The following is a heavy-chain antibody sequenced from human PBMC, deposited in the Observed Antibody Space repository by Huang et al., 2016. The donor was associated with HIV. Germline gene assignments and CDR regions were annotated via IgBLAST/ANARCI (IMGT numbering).Heavy chain of an antibody. V-gene: IGHV3-30-3*01. D-gene: IGHD5-12*01. Sequence: QVQLVESGGGVVQPGRSLRLSCAASRFTFSNYAIDWVRQAPGKGVEWVAVISYDGSNKYDADSVKGRFTISRDNSKNTLYLQMNSLRAEDTAVYYCARDLWLRDLYYYYYMDVWGKGTTVTVSS. CDR3: ARDLWLRDLYYYYYMDV. CDR2: ISYDGSNK. J-gene: IGHJ6*03. CDR1: RFTFSNYA.